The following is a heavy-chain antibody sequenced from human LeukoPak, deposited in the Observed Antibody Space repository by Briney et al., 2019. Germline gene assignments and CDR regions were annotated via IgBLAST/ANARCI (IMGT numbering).Heavy chain of an antibody. Sequence: SETLSLTCTVSGGSISSYYWSWIRQPPGKGLEWIGYIYYSGSTNYNPSLKSRVTISVDTSKNQFSLKLSSVTAADTAVYYCARAPYCGGDCSFDYWAREPWSPSPQ. D-gene: IGHD2-21*01. CDR3: ARAPYCGGDCSFDY. J-gene: IGHJ4*02. V-gene: IGHV4-59*01. CDR2: IYYSGST. CDR1: GGSISSYY.